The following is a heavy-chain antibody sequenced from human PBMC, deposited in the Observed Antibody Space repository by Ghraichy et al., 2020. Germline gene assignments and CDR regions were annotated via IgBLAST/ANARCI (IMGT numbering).Heavy chain of an antibody. CDR2: ISISGNTK. CDR3: ARVMSVSLGYGMDV. V-gene: IGHV3-11*04. CDR1: GFTFSDYY. D-gene: IGHD3-10*02. Sequence: GESLNISCAASGFTFSDYYMSWIRQAPGKGLEWVSYISISGNTKYYADSVKGRFTISRDNGKNSLYLQMNSLRAEDTAVYYCARVMSVSLGYGMDVWGQGTTVTVSS. J-gene: IGHJ6*02.